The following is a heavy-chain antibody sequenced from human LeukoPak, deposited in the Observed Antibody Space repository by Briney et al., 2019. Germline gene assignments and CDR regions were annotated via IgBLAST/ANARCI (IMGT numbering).Heavy chain of an antibody. CDR1: GGSISSYY. D-gene: IGHD3-10*01. V-gene: IGHV4-4*07. J-gene: IGHJ4*02. CDR2: IYTSGST. CDR3: ARGLVRGVIINHYFDY. Sequence: SETLSLTCTVSGGSISSYYWSWIRQPAGKGLEWIGRIYTSGSTNYNPSLKSRVTMSVDTSKNQFSLKLSSVTAADTAVYYCARGLVRGVIINHYFDYWGQGTLVTVSS.